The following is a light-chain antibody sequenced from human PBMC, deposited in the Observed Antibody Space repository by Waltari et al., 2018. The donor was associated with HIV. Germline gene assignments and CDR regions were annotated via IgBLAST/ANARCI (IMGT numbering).Light chain of an antibody. J-gene: IGLJ3*02. Sequence: QSALTQPPSASGSPGQSVTISCTGTSSDVGGYNYVSWYQQHPGKAPKLMSYEVSRRPSGVPERFSGSKSGNTASLTVSGLQADDEADYYCNSYAGSNNWVFGGGTKLTVL. CDR2: EVS. V-gene: IGLV2-8*01. CDR3: NSYAGSNNWV. CDR1: SSDVGGYNY.